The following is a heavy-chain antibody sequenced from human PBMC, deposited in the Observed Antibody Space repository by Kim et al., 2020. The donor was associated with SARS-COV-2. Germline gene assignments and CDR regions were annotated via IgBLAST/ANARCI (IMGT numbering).Heavy chain of an antibody. Sequence: GGSLRLSCAASGFIFSSYSMNCVRQALGKGLEWVSYTGGGGRTIYYADSVKGRFTSSRDIAKNSLYLQMNSMRDGDTAVYFCARVSVRENFDYWGQGALVTVSS. J-gene: IGHJ4*02. CDR1: GFIFSSYS. CDR3: ARVSVRENFDY. CDR2: TGGGGRTI. V-gene: IGHV3-48*02. D-gene: IGHD1-26*01.